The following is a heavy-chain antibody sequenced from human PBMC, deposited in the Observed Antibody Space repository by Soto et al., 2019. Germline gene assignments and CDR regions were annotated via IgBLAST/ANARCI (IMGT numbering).Heavy chain of an antibody. CDR1: GGSISSYY. CDR3: ARAVLPATAPFDY. J-gene: IGHJ4*02. CDR2: IYYSGST. V-gene: IGHV4-59*01. D-gene: IGHD2-2*01. Sequence: PSETLSLTCIVSGGSISSYYWSWNRQPPGKGLEWIGYIYYSGSTNYNPSLKSRVTISVDTSKNQFSLKLSSVTAADTAVHYCARAVLPATAPFDYWGQGTLVTVSS.